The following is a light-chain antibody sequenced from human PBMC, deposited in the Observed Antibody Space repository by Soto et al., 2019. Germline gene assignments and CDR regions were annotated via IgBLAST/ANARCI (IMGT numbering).Light chain of an antibody. CDR3: QQANSFPRT. CDR2: AAS. Sequence: DIQMTQSPSFVSASVGDRVTITCRARQAFSTWLAWYQQKPGDAPKLLIYAASTLQSGVPSRFSGSGSGTDFTLTIRSLQPEDFATYYCQQANSFPRTFGGGTKVEIK. V-gene: IGKV1-12*01. CDR1: QAFSTW. J-gene: IGKJ4*01.